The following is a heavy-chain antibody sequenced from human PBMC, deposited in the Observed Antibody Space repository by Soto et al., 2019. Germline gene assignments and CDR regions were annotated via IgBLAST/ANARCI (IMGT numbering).Heavy chain of an antibody. CDR2: IVPSLDTT. D-gene: IGHD3-16*02. J-gene: IGHJ6*02. V-gene: IGHV1-69*11. CDR1: GGTFSSSG. Sequence: QVHLVQSGTEVNKPGSSVKVSCMATGGTFSSSGFSWVRQAPGQGLEWMGMIVPSLDTTNYAQKFQARVTMTADEVTSTAYMELRSLRSEDTAVYYCARWPQPRYTADPYAVDVWGQGTRVIVSS. CDR3: ARWPQPRYTADPYAVDV.